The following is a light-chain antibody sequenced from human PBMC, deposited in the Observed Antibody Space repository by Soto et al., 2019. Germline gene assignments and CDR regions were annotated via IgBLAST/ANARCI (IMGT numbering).Light chain of an antibody. CDR3: SSYASSNTLV. J-gene: IGLJ2*01. CDR1: SSDVGGYNY. Sequence: QSALTQPASASGSPGQSVTISCTGTSSDVGGYNYVSWYQQHPGKAPKLMIYDVSNRPSGVSNRFSGSKSGNTASLTISGLQAEDEADYYCSSYASSNTLVFGAGTKITVL. V-gene: IGLV2-14*01. CDR2: DVS.